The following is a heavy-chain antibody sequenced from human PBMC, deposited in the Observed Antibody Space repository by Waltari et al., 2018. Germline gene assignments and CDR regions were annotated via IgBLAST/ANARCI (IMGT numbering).Heavy chain of an antibody. V-gene: IGHV4-59*01. D-gene: IGHD3-16*01. CDR1: GGSISSYY. CDR3: ARGGGAANWFDP. CDR2: IYYSGST. Sequence: QVQLQESGPGLVKPSETLSLTCTVSGGSISSYYWSWIRQPPGKGLEWIGYIYYSGSTNYHPSLKSRVTRSVDTSKNQFSLKRSSVTAADTAVYYCARGGGAANWFDPWGQGTLVTVSS. J-gene: IGHJ5*02.